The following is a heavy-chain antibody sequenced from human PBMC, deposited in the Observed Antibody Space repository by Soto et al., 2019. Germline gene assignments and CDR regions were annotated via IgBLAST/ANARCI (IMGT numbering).Heavy chain of an antibody. J-gene: IGHJ4*02. CDR3: ALDDTFLGQNPPGGFDY. D-gene: IGHD3-16*01. Sequence: GESLKISCKGSGYSFTSYWISWVRQMPGKGLEWMGRIDPSDSYTNYSPSFQGHVTISADKSISTAYLQWSSLKASDPAMYYCALDDTFLGQNPPGGFDYWCQAALVTLSS. V-gene: IGHV5-10-1*01. CDR2: IDPSDSYT. CDR1: GYSFTSYW.